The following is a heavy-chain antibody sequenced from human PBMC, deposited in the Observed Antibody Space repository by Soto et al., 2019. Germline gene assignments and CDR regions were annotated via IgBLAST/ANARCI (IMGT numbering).Heavy chain of an antibody. Sequence: SETLSLTCTVSGGSVSSGSYYWSWIRQPPGKGLEWIGYIYYSGSTNYNPSLNSRVTISVDTSKNQFSLKLSSVTAADTAVYYCASGYYDSSGWFDFDYWGQGTLVTVSS. D-gene: IGHD3-22*01. CDR1: GGSVSSGSYY. CDR2: IYYSGST. J-gene: IGHJ4*02. CDR3: ASGYYDSSGWFDFDY. V-gene: IGHV4-61*01.